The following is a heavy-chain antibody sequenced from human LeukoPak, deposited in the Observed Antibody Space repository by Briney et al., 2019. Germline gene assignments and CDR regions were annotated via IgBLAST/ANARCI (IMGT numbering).Heavy chain of an antibody. V-gene: IGHV1-18*01. CDR2: ISASNGNT. CDR1: GYTFTSYG. Sequence: VASVKVSCKASGYTFTSYGISWVRQAPGQGLEWMGWISASNGNTNYAQRLQGRVTMTTDTSTSTAYMELSSLRSEDTAVYYCARDIGQQFDAFDIWGQGTMVTVSS. CDR3: ARDIGQQFDAFDI. J-gene: IGHJ3*02. D-gene: IGHD6-13*01.